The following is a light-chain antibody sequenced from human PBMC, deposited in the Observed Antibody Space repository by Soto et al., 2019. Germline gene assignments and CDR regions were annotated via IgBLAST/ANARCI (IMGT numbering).Light chain of an antibody. CDR3: QHYISYPWT. CDR1: QSISSW. J-gene: IGKJ1*01. CDR2: KAS. V-gene: IGKV1-5*03. Sequence: DNQMTQSPATLSASVGDSVTITCRASQSISSWLAWYQQKPGKAPKLLIYKASSLESGVPSRFSGSGSGTEFTLTISSLQPDDFATYYCQHYISYPWTFGQGTKVDIK.